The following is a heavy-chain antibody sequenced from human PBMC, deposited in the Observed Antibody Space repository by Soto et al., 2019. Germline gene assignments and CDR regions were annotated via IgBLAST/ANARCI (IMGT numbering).Heavy chain of an antibody. D-gene: IGHD2-15*01. CDR1: GCTFSSYP. CDR3: ARDRRDGRFDP. CDR2: IIPIFGTA. Sequence: SLKGSCKASGCTFSSYPIGWVRQTTGQGLEWMGGIIPIFGTANYAQKFKGRVTITADKSTSTAYMELSRLRSDDTAVYYCARDRRDGRFDPWGQGTLVTVSS. J-gene: IGHJ5*02. V-gene: IGHV1-69*06.